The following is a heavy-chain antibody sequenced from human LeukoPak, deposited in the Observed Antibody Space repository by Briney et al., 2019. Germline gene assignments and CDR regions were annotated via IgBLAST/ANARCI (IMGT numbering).Heavy chain of an antibody. J-gene: IGHJ3*02. V-gene: IGHV4-59*08. D-gene: IGHD6-19*01. CDR3: ARRGVGIAVAGDAFDI. Sequence: SETLSLTCAVYGGSFSSYYWSWIRQPPGKGLEWIGYIYYSGSTNYNPSLKSRVTISVDTSKNQFSLKLSSVTAADTAVYYCARRGVGIAVAGDAFDIWGQGTMVTVSS. CDR2: IYYSGST. CDR1: GGSFSSYY.